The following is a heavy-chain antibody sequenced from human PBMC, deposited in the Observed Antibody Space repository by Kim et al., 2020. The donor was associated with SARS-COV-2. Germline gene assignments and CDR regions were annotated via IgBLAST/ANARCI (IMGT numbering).Heavy chain of an antibody. V-gene: IGHV3-15*01. D-gene: IGHD3-10*01. J-gene: IGHJ6*02. CDR3: TTDQFTMAYCYGMDV. Sequence: APVNGRFTIPRDDSKNTLHLQMNSLKTEDTAVYYCTTDQFTMAYCYGMDVWGQGTTVTVSS.